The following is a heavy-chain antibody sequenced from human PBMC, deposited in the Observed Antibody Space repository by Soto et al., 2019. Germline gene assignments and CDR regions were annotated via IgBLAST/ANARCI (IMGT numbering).Heavy chain of an antibody. CDR3: VRQGIDYLHGLVDV. V-gene: IGHV4-59*08. CDR2: VYYTGDT. D-gene: IGHD4-17*01. Sequence: QVQLQQSGPRLVKPSETLSLTCTVSSGPDRSHNWGWIRQPPGRGLEWSGYVYYTGDTAYNPSLRGRVTISADTSTNDISLTLNSGTSADTAVYYCVRQGIDYLHGLVDVWGQGTTVSVSS. J-gene: IGHJ6*02. CDR1: SGPDRSHN.